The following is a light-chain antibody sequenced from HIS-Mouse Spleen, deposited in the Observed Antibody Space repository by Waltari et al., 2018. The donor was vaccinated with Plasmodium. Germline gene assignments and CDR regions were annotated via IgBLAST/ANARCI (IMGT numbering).Light chain of an antibody. Sequence: SYELTQPPSVSVSPGQTARITCSGDALPKKYAYWYQQNSGQAPVLVIYGDSKRPSGIPGRFSGSSAGTMATLTISGAQVEDEADYYCYSTDSSGNHRVFGGGTKLTVL. J-gene: IGLJ3*02. V-gene: IGLV3-10*01. CDR3: YSTDSSGNHRV. CDR2: GDS. CDR1: ALPKKY.